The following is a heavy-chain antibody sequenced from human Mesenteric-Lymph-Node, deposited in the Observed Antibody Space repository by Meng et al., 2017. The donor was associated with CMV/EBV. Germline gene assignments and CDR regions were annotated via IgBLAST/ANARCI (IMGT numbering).Heavy chain of an antibody. Sequence: GESLKISCAASGFTFSSYAMSWVRQAPGKGLEWVSAISGSGGSTYYADSVKGRFTISRDNSKNTLYLQMNSLRAEDTAVYYCARDRADCSSTSCELDYWGQGTLVTVSS. J-gene: IGHJ4*02. CDR3: ARDRADCSSTSCELDY. V-gene: IGHV3-23*01. CDR1: GFTFSSYA. D-gene: IGHD2-2*01. CDR2: ISGSGGST.